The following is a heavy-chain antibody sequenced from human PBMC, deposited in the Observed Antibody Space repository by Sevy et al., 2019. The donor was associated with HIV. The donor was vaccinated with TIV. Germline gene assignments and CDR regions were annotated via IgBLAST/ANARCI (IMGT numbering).Heavy chain of an antibody. CDR2: IYYSGRT. CDR3: ARQQSLDSSRYYFGIWY. Sequence: SESLSLTCTVSVDSIGTSTYYWGWIRQPPGKGLEWIGSIYYSGRTYYNPSLASRATISIDTSNARFSLTMTSVTAADTAVYYCARQQSLDSSRYYFGIWYWGRGTTVTVSS. J-gene: IGHJ4*02. D-gene: IGHD6-19*01. V-gene: IGHV4-39*01. CDR1: VDSIGTSTYY.